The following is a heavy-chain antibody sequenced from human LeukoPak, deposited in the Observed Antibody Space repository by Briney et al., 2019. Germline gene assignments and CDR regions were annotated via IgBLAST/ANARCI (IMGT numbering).Heavy chain of an antibody. CDR3: ARGVTMVWGVIMPHYYYYYMDV. D-gene: IGHD3-10*01. CDR2: MNPNSGNT. J-gene: IGHJ6*03. Sequence: ASVKVSCKASGYTSTSYDINWVRQATGQGLEWMGWMNPNSGNTGYAQKFQGRVTMTRNTSISTAYMELSSLRSEDTAVYYCARGVTMVWGVIMPHYYYYYMDVWGKGTTVTISS. CDR1: GYTSTSYD. V-gene: IGHV1-8*01.